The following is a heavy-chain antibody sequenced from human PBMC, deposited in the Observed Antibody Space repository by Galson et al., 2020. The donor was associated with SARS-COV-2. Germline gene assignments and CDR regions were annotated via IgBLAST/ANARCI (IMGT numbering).Heavy chain of an antibody. CDR3: ARESTTFYYGMDG. V-gene: IGHV1-2*02. J-gene: IGHJ6*02. CDR2: INPNSGGT. Sequence: ASVKVSCKASGYTFTGYYMHWVRQAPGQGLEWMGWINPNSGGTNYAQKFQARVTMTRDTSISTAYMELSRLRSDDTAVYYCARESTTFYYGMDGWGQGTTVTVSS. D-gene: IGHD4-17*01. CDR1: GYTFTGYY.